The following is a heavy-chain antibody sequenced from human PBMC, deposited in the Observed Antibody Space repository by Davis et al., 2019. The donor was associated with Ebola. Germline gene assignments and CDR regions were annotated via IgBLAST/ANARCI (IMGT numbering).Heavy chain of an antibody. CDR2: ISYDGSNK. CDR1: GFTFSSYG. J-gene: IGHJ3*02. Sequence: GESLKISCAASGFTFSSYGMHWVRQAPGKGLEWVAVISYDGSNKYYADSVKGRFTISRDNSKNTLYLQMNSLRAEDTAVYYCARGDRRYCTNGVCYSDAFDIWGQGTMVTVSS. V-gene: IGHV3-30*03. D-gene: IGHD2-8*01. CDR3: ARGDRRYCTNGVCYSDAFDI.